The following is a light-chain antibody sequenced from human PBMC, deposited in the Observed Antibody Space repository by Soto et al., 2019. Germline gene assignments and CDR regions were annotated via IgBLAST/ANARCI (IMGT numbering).Light chain of an antibody. J-gene: IGKJ1*01. Sequence: EIGMTQSPATLSVSPGERATLSCRASQSVSSNLAGYQQKPGQAPRLLIYGASSRATGIPDRFSGSGSGTEFTLTISSLQPDDFATYYCQQYNSYSWTFGQGTKVDI. CDR3: QQYNSYSWT. V-gene: IGKV3D-15*01. CDR1: QSVSSN. CDR2: GAS.